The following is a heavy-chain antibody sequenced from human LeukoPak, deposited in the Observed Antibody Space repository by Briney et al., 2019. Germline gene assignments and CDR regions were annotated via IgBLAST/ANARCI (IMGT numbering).Heavy chain of an antibody. J-gene: IGHJ4*02. CDR1: GFTFSSYS. CDR2: ISSSSSYI. Sequence: PGRSLRLSCAASGFTFSSYSMNWVRQAPGKGLEWVSSISSSSSYIYYADSVKGRFTISRDNAKNSLYLQMNSLRAEDTAVYYCARGPWDSSGYDDYWGQGTLVTVSS. CDR3: ARGPWDSSGYDDY. D-gene: IGHD3-22*01. V-gene: IGHV3-21*01.